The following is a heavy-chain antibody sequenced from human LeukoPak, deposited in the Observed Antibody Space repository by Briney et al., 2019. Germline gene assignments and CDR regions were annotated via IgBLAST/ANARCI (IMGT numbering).Heavy chain of an antibody. D-gene: IGHD4-23*01. V-gene: IGHV4-4*07. CDR1: GGSISSYY. J-gene: IGHJ2*01. Sequence: ETLSLICTVSGGSISSYYWSWIRQPAGKGLEWIGRIYTSGSTNYNPSLKSRVTMSVDTSKNQFSLKLSSVTAADTAVYYCARHNTYGGNSWHFDLWGRGTLVTVSS. CDR2: IYTSGST. CDR3: ARHNTYGGNSWHFDL.